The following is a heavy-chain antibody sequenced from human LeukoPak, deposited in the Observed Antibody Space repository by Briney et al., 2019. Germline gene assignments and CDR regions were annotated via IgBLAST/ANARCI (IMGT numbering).Heavy chain of an antibody. J-gene: IGHJ4*02. CDR1: GYTFTSYG. V-gene: IGHV1-18*01. CDR2: ISAYNGNT. Sequence: ASVKVSCKASGYTFTSYGISWVRQAPGQGLEWMGWISAYNGNTNYAQKLQGRVTMTTDTSTSTACMELRSLRSDDTAVYYCASSIVGAPVGRDWGQGTLVTVSS. CDR3: ASSIVGAPVGRD. D-gene: IGHD1-26*01.